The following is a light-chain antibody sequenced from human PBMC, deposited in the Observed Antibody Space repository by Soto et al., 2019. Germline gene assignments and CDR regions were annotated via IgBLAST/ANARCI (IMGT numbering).Light chain of an antibody. CDR2: DAS. Sequence: QMTQSPSSLSASVGDRFTITCQASQDISNYLNWYQQKLGKAPXXLIYDASNLETGVPSRFSGSGSGTDSTFTISSLKPEDIATYYCQQYSHLITFGQGTRLEIK. V-gene: IGKV1-33*01. J-gene: IGKJ5*01. CDR1: QDISNY. CDR3: QQYSHLIT.